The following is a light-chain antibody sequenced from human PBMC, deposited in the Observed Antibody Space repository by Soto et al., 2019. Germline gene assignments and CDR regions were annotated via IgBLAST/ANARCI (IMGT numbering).Light chain of an antibody. CDR3: QQYNNWPLT. V-gene: IGKV3-15*01. Sequence: EIVMTQSPATLSVSPGERATLSCRASQSVSSNLAWYQQKPPQAPNLLIYCASTRATGIPARFSGSGSGTEFTLTISSLQPEDFAVYYCQQYNNWPLTFGQGTKVEIK. CDR2: CAS. J-gene: IGKJ1*01. CDR1: QSVSSN.